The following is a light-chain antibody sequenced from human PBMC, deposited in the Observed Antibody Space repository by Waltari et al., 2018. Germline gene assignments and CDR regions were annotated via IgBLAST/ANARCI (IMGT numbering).Light chain of an antibody. J-gene: IGKJ4*01. CDR3: QQYDVIVLT. V-gene: IGKV3-20*01. CDR2: GAS. CDR1: QTVSSIS. Sequence: EIVLTQSPGTLSMSPGERATLSCRASQTVSSISLRCYQQKPGQAPRLLIYGASTRATGSPDRFNGSGSGTDFTLTISRLEPEDFALYYCQQYDVIVLTFGGGTKAEI.